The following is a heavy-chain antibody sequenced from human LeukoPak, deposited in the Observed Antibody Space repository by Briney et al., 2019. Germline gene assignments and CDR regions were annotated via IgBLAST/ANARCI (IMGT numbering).Heavy chain of an antibody. D-gene: IGHD1-1*01. Sequence: GGSLRLSCAASGFTFTTYGMHWVRQAPGKGLEWVAFIRNDGSDKYYADSVKGRFTISRDNSKNTLYLQMNSLRAEDTAVYYCAKDGIARSIFDYWGEGTTVTVSS. V-gene: IGHV3-30*02. CDR2: IRNDGSDK. CDR3: AKDGIARSIFDY. J-gene: IGHJ4*02. CDR1: GFTFTTYG.